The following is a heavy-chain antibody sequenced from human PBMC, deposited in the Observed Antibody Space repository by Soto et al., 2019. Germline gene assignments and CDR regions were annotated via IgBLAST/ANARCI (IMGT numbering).Heavy chain of an antibody. D-gene: IGHD4-17*01. J-gene: IGHJ6*02. CDR1: GFTFDDFA. CDR3: AKGATVTTHYQYYGMDV. Sequence: GGSLRLSCAASGFTFDDFAMCWVRQVPGKGLEWISLVNWDGDTTFYADSVKGRFIISRDNSKNSVYLQMNSLRSEDSAMYYCAKGATVTTHYQYYGMDVWGQGTTVTV. CDR2: VNWDGDTT. V-gene: IGHV3-43D*04.